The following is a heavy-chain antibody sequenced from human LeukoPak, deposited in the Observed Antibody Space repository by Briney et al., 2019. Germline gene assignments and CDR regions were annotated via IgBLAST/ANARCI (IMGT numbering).Heavy chain of an antibody. V-gene: IGHV1-18*01. CDR2: ISTYNGNT. CDR3: ARDPLHYYGSGSYP. D-gene: IGHD3-10*01. J-gene: IGHJ5*02. Sequence: ASVKVSCKASGYSFSRYGISWVRQAPGQGLEWMGWISTYNGNTNYAQKFQGRVTMTRDTSISTAYMELSRLRSDDTAVYYCARDPLHYYGSGSYPWGQGTLVTVSS. CDR1: GYSFSRYG.